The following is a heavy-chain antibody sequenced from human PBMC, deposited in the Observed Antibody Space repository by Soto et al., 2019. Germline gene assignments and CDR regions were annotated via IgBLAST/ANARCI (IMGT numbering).Heavy chain of an antibody. CDR1: GFTFGSYW. Sequence: GGSLSLSCEASGFTFGSYWMNWVRQAPGKGLVWVSRIDSDGSSTTYADSVKGRFTTSRDNAKNTLYLQMSSLRVEDTAVYYCARGRPYGMDVWGQGTTVTVSS. CDR3: ARGRPYGMDV. J-gene: IGHJ6*02. CDR2: IDSDGSST. V-gene: IGHV3-74*01.